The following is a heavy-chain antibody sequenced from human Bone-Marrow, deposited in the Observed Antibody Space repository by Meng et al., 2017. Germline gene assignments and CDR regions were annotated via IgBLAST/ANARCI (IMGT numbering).Heavy chain of an antibody. D-gene: IGHD6-19*01. CDR1: GFTFSSYA. CDR2: ISYDGSNK. Sequence: GRSLKISCAASGFTFSSYAMHWVRQAPGKGLEWVAVISYDGSNKYYADSVKGRFTISRDNSKNTLYLQMNSLRAEDTAVYYCAREGQWLVHLYYYYGMDVWGQGTTVTVSS. V-gene: IGHV3-30*01. CDR3: AREGQWLVHLYYYYGMDV. J-gene: IGHJ6*02.